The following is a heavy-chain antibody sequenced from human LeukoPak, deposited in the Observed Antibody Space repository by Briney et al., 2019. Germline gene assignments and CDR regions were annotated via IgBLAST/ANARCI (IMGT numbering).Heavy chain of an antibody. CDR1: GGSLSSGDYY. CDR3: ARDPRYYYDSSGYYANWYFDL. D-gene: IGHD3-22*01. CDR2: IYYRGST. J-gene: IGHJ2*01. Sequence: TLSLTRTVSGGSLSSGDYYCSWIRQPPGKGLEWIGYIYYRGSTYYNPSLKSRVTISVDTSKIQFSLKLSSVTAADTAVYYCARDPRYYYDSSGYYANWYFDLWGRGTLVTVSS. V-gene: IGHV4-30-4*08.